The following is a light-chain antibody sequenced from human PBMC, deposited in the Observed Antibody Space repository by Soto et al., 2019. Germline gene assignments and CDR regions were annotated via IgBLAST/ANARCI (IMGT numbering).Light chain of an antibody. V-gene: IGLV2-14*01. J-gene: IGLJ2*01. CDR1: SSDVGGYNY. CDR2: EVS. CDR3: SSYTSNNTVL. Sequence: QSALTQPPSASGSPGQSVAISCTGTSSDVGGYNYVSWYQHHPGKAPKLMIYEVSNRPSGVSNRFSGSKSGNTASLTISGLQAEDESDYYCSSYTSNNTVLFGGGTQLTVL.